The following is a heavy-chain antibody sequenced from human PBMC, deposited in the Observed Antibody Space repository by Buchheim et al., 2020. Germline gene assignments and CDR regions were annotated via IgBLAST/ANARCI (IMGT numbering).Heavy chain of an antibody. J-gene: IGHJ4*02. CDR1: GFTLSKYG. CDR3: VRAGTQALDY. CDR2: IYYDGSEE. V-gene: IGHV3-33*01. Sequence: QVQLVESGGGVVQPGRSLRLSCAASGFTLSKYGMHWVRQAPGKGLEWVTVIYYDGSEEYYADSVKGRFTISRDNSKNTLFLQMNSLRAEDTAVYYCVRAGTQALDYWGQGTL. D-gene: IGHD3-10*01.